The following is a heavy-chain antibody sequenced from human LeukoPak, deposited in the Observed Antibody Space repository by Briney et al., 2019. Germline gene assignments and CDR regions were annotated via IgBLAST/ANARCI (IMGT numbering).Heavy chain of an antibody. J-gene: IGHJ4*02. Sequence: PGGSLRLSCAASGFTFNNYVMRWVRQAPGKGLEWVSTITGSGSNTYYADSVKGRFTISRDNSKNTLYPQMDNLRAEDTALYYCARDSYGSSAYWGQGTLVTVSS. CDR1: GFTFNNYV. CDR3: ARDSYGSSAY. CDR2: ITGSGSNT. D-gene: IGHD4-17*01. V-gene: IGHV3-23*01.